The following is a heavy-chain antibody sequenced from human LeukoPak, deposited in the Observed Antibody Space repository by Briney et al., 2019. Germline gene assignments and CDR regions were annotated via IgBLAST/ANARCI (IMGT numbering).Heavy chain of an antibody. J-gene: IGHJ4*02. CDR3: ARSSGIAAAGVFDY. V-gene: IGHV1-18*01. CDR2: ISAYNGNT. Sequence: ASVKVSCKASGYTFTSYGISWVRQAPGQGLEWMGWISAYNGNTNYAQKLQGGVTMTTDTSTSTAYMELRSLRSDDTAVYYCARSSGIAAAGVFDYWGQGTLVTVSS. D-gene: IGHD6-13*01. CDR1: GYTFTSYG.